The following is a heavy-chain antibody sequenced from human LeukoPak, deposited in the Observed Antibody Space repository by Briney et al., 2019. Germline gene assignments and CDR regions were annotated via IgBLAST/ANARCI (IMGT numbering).Heavy chain of an antibody. Sequence: AGGSLRLSCAAGGFSFSSYSMNWFRKAPGKRLEGIAYISSYTITYYADFVKGRFTISRDNAKKSLDLQMNSLRAEDTAVYYCARSGHSNGWYYFDYWGLGALVTVSS. CDR1: GFSFSSYS. D-gene: IGHD6-19*01. CDR3: ARSGHSNGWYYFDY. CDR2: ISSYTIT. J-gene: IGHJ4*02. V-gene: IGHV3-48*01.